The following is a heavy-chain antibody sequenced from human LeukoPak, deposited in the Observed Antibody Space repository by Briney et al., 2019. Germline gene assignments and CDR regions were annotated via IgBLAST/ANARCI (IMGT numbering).Heavy chain of an antibody. J-gene: IGHJ4*02. CDR2: FYDSGNT. V-gene: IGHV4-39*01. CDR3: ARQHDFWSGFYY. D-gene: IGHD3-3*01. Sequence: SSETLSLTCIVSGGSISSSSYYWDWIRQAPGEGLEWIGNFYDSGNTRYNPSLKSRVTISGDTSKNQFSLKLTSVTAADTAVYYCARQHDFWSGFYYWGQGTLVTVST. CDR1: GGSISSSSYY.